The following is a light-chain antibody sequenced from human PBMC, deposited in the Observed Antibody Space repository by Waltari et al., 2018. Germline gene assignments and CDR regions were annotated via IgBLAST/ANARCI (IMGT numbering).Light chain of an antibody. J-gene: IGLJ2*01. CDR2: GPD. V-gene: IGLV3-19*01. CDR1: SLRRYY. CDR3: HSRETFSTRL. Sequence: SSDLTQDPSLSVALGPTVRTTCQGDSLRRYYASWYQQRPGQAPILVLYGPDNRPSGIPDRFSGSTSGNTASLTITGAQAEDEADYYCHSRETFSTRLFGGGARLTV.